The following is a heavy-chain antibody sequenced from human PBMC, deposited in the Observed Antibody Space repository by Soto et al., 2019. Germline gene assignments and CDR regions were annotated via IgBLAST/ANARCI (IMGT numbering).Heavy chain of an antibody. V-gene: IGHV1-46*01. Sequence: ASVKVSCKASGYTFTSYYIHWVRQAPGQGLEWMGIINPSGGSTSYAQKFQGRVTMTRDTSTSTVYMELSRLRSEDTAVYYCASSIGAVGSRFDYWGQGMPVTVSS. CDR2: INPSGGST. CDR1: GYTFTSYY. CDR3: ASSIGAVGSRFDY. J-gene: IGHJ4*02. D-gene: IGHD6-13*01.